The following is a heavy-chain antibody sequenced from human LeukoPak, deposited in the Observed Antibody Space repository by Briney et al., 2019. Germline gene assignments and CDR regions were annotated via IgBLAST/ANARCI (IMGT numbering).Heavy chain of an antibody. CDR2: INHSGST. CDR1: GGSFSGYY. V-gene: IGHV4-34*01. Sequence: SETLSLTGAVYGGSFSGYYWSWLRQPPGKGLEWIGEINHSGSTNYNPSLKSRVTISVDTSKNQFSLKLSSVTAADTAVYYCARRTNYYGSGSYYNPFDYWGQGTLVTVSS. J-gene: IGHJ4*02. D-gene: IGHD3-10*01. CDR3: ARRTNYYGSGSYYNPFDY.